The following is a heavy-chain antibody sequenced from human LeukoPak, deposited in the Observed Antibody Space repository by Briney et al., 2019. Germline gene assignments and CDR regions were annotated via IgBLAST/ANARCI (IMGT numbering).Heavy chain of an antibody. D-gene: IGHD3-10*01. J-gene: IGHJ3*01. CDR3: ARGSSEVLLWFGESPN. CDR1: GFAFSTYS. CDR2: ISSGSDTI. Sequence: GGSLRLSCAASGFAFSTYSMSWVRQAPGKGLEWVSHISSGSDTIYYADSVEGRFTISRDNAKNSLYLQMNRLRADDTAVYYCARGSSEVLLWFGESPNWGQGTMVTVSS. V-gene: IGHV3-48*01.